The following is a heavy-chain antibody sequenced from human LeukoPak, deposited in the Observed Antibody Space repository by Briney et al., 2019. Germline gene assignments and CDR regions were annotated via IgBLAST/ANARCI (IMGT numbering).Heavy chain of an antibody. CDR2: IHYSGST. J-gene: IGHJ4*02. Sequence: SETLSLTCTVSGGSISSYYWSWIRQPPGKGLEWIGYIHYSGSTNYNPSLKSRVTISVDTSKNQFSLKLSSVTAADTAVYYCARDGEGGSSWYGSFDYWGQGTLVTVSS. D-gene: IGHD6-13*01. CDR3: ARDGEGGSSWYGSFDY. CDR1: GGSISSYY. V-gene: IGHV4-59*01.